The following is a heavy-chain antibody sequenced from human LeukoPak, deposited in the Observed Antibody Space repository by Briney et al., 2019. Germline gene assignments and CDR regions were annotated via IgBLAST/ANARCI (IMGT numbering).Heavy chain of an antibody. J-gene: IGHJ6*03. Sequence: TLSLTCTVSGGSISSGSYYWSWIRQPAGKGLEWIGRIYTSGSTNYNPSLKSRVTISVDTSKNQFSLKLSSVTAADTAVYYCARDQGQGYYYYYMDVWGKGTTVTVSS. CDR3: ARDQGQGYYYYYMDV. CDR2: IYTSGST. CDR1: GGSISSGSYY. V-gene: IGHV4-61*02.